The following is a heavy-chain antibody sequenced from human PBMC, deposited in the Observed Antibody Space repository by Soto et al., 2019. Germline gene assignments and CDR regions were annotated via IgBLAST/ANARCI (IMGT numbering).Heavy chain of an antibody. CDR3: ARGGGVGVAGSAAFDM. D-gene: IGHD3-3*01. V-gene: IGHV1-2*02. CDR2: INPATGAA. J-gene: IGHJ3*02. CDR1: GYPVTAYY. Sequence: QLHLVHSGAVVKKPGASVTVSCSASGYPVTAYYMHWVRQAPGRGLEWMGGINPATGAAKYTQTCQGRGTMARDTSTSTVFMELSGLTSEDTAVFYCARGGGVGVAGSAAFDMWGQGTLVTVSS.